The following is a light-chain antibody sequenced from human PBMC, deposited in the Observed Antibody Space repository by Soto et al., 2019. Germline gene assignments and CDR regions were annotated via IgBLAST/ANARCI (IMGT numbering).Light chain of an antibody. J-gene: IGLJ2*01. CDR2: DVT. CDR1: SSDVGAYNY. V-gene: IGLV2-11*01. CDR3: CSYAGSNTLL. Sequence: QSALTQPRSVSGSPGQSITISCTGTSSDVGAYNYVSWYQQHPGKAPKVIIYDVTKRPSGVPDRFSGSKSDNTASLTISGLQAEDEADYYCCSYAGSNTLLFGGGTSSPS.